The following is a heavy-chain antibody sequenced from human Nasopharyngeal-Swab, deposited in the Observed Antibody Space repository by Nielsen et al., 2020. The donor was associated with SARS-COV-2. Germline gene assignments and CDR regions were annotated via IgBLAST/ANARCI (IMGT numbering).Heavy chain of an antibody. CDR1: GGSFSSAGYF. CDR3: ARSMYCSSTSCRYYFDY. V-gene: IGHV4-31*03. D-gene: IGHD2-2*01. CDR2: IYYSGST. J-gene: IGHJ4*02. Sequence: SETLSLTCTVSGGSFSSAGYFWTWIRQHPGKGLEWIGYIYYSGSTYYNPSLKSRVTISVDTSKNHFSLTLSSVTAADTAVYFCARSMYCSSTSCRYYFDYWGQGTLVTVSS.